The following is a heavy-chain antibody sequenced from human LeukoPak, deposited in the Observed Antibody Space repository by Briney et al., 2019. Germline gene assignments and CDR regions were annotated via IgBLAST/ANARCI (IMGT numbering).Heavy chain of an antibody. CDR3: ATDDRSGYNN. Sequence: ASVKVSCKASGYTLTELSMHWVRQAPGKGLEWMGGFDPEDGETIYAQKFQGRVTMTEDTSTDTVYMELSSLRSEDTAVYYCATDDRSGYNNWGQGTLVTVSS. CDR2: FDPEDGET. CDR1: GYTLTELS. D-gene: IGHD5-24*01. J-gene: IGHJ4*02. V-gene: IGHV1-24*01.